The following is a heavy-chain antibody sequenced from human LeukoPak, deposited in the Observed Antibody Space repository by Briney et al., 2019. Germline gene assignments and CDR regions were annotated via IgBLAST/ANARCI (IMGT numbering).Heavy chain of an antibody. Sequence: GGSLRLSCAASGFTFSSYSMAWVRQAPGKGLEWVSAISGSGGSTYYADSVKGRFTISRDNSKNTLYLQMNSLRAEDTAVYYCANGGYSYGHQIDYWGQGTLVTVSS. CDR3: ANGGYSYGHQIDY. CDR2: ISGSGGST. D-gene: IGHD5-18*01. V-gene: IGHV3-23*01. J-gene: IGHJ4*02. CDR1: GFTFSSYS.